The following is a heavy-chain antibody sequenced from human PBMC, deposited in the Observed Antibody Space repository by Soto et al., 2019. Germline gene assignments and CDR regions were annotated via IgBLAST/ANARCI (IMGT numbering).Heavy chain of an antibody. CDR3: ARPLFGRGNWFDP. CDR1: GGSISSYY. CDR2: IYYSGST. Sequence: SETLSLTCAVYGGSISSYYWSWIRQPPGKGLEWIGYIYYSGSTNYNPSLKSRVTISVDTSKNQFSLKLSSVTAADTAVYYCARPLFGRGNWFDPWGQGTLVTVSS. D-gene: IGHD3-10*01. V-gene: IGHV4-59*01. J-gene: IGHJ5*02.